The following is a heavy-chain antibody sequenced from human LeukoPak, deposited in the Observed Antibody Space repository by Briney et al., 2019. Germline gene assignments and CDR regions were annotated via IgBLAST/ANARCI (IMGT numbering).Heavy chain of an antibody. D-gene: IGHD6-19*01. CDR2: ISSSGSTI. Sequence: GGSLRLSCAASGFTFSSYEMNWVRQAPGKGLEWVSYISSSGSTIYYADSVKGRFTISRDNAKNSLYLQMNSLRAEDTAVYYCARVGVAVAIQDYWGQGTLVTVSS. CDR1: GFTFSSYE. CDR3: ARVGVAVAIQDY. J-gene: IGHJ4*02. V-gene: IGHV3-48*03.